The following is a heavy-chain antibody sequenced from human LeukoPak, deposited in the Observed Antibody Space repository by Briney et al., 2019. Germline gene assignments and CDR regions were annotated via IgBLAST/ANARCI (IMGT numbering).Heavy chain of an antibody. CDR2: IKCVVSEK. V-gene: IGHV3-52*01. Sequence: GGSLRPSCAPSGFTLSSSWMGWVCQAAENGREWVAVIKCVVSEKYYGDSAQGRLTISRANAKNSLYMQVTSLRAEDMTVYYCVRVGLSCYYAGADYWGQGTLVTVSS. J-gene: IGHJ4*02. CDR1: GFTLSSSW. D-gene: IGHD2-2*01. CDR3: VRVGLSCYYAGADY.